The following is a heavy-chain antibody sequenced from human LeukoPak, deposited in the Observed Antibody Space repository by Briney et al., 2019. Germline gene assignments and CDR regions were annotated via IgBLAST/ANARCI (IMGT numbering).Heavy chain of an antibody. J-gene: IGHJ3*01. CDR2: INSDGSWT. Sequence: GGSLRLSCAASGSYWIHWVRQAPGKGLVWVSHINSDGSWTSYADSVKGRFTISKDNAKNTVYLQMNNLRAEDTAVYYCATVGYYYDTGSLLDAFDFWGQGTVVTVSS. CDR1: GSYW. V-gene: IGHV3-74*01. CDR3: ATVGYYYDTGSLLDAFDF. D-gene: IGHD3-22*01.